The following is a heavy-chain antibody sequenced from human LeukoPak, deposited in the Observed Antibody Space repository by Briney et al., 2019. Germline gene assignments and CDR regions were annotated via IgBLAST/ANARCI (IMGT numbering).Heavy chain of an antibody. D-gene: IGHD1-26*01. Sequence: AGGSLRLSCTASGSTVRSNYMSWVRQAPGKGLEWLSVIRSDGSTNHADSVKGRFTISRDNSKNTLYLQLNNLRAEDTAMYYCAREMYSGMYNDAFDIWGQGTKVTASS. J-gene: IGHJ3*02. CDR1: GSTVRSNY. V-gene: IGHV3-53*01. CDR3: AREMYSGMYNDAFDI. CDR2: IRSDGST.